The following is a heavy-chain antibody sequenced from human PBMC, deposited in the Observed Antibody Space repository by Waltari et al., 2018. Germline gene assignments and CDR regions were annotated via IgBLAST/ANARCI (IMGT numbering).Heavy chain of an antibody. CDR1: GFTFGEYT. J-gene: IGHJ4*02. CDR2: ITWDGVST. Sequence: EVQLVESGGVVVQRGGSLRLSCAASGFTFGEYTMHWVRQSPGKGLEWVSLITWDGVSTNYADSVKGRFAISRDNSKNSLYLQMNSLRTEDTALYYCAKDRGGSYLPDYWGQGTLVTVSS. CDR3: AKDRGGSYLPDY. V-gene: IGHV3-43*01. D-gene: IGHD3-16*01.